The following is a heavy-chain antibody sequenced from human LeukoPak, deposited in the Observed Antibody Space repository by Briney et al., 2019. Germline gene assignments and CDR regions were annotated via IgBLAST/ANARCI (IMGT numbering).Heavy chain of an antibody. CDR1: GYTFTSYY. CDR2: INPSGGST. V-gene: IGHV1-46*01. Sequence: GASVNVSSKASGYTFTSYYMHWVRQAPGPGLEWMGIINPSGGSTSYAQKFQGRVTMTRDTSTSTVYMELSSLRSEDTAVYYCARASRFDDPGDYWGQGTLVTVSS. CDR3: ARASRFDDPGDY. J-gene: IGHJ4*02.